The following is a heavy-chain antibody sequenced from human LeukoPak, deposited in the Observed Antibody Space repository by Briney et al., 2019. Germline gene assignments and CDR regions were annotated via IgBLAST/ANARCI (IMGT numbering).Heavy chain of an antibody. CDR1: GFTVSNNY. J-gene: IGHJ4*02. Sequence: PGGSLRLSCAASGFTVSNNYMTWVRQAPGKGLEWVSVIYSGGSTYYADSVKGRITISRDNFKNTLYVQINSLSAEDTAVYYCAGCAPGLSYFDYWGQGTLVTVSS. CDR3: AGCAPGLSYFDY. V-gene: IGHV3-53*01. D-gene: IGHD1-14*01. CDR2: IYSGGST.